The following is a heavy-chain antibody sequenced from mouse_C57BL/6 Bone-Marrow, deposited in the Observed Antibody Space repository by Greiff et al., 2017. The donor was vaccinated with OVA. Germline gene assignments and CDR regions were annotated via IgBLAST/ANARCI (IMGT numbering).Heavy chain of an antibody. CDR3: ARRSGSSLYY. J-gene: IGHJ2*01. CDR2: ISSGGSYT. V-gene: IGHV5-6*01. D-gene: IGHD1-1*01. Sequence: EVQLVESGGDLVKPGGSLKLSCAASGFTFSSYGMSWVRQTPDMRLEWVATISSGGSYTYYPDSVKGRFTISRDNAKNTLYLQMSSLKSEDTAMYYCARRSGSSLYYWGQGTTLTVSS. CDR1: GFTFSSYG.